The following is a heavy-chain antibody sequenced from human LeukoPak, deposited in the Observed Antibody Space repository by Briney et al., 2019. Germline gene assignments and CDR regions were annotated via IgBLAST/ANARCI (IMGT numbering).Heavy chain of an antibody. CDR3: AREGGFYRPLDY. V-gene: IGHV4-4*02. Sequence: SGILSLTCGVSGGSITTTNWWTWVRQPPGKGLEWIGEVHLDGRTNYNPSLESRLTISVDLSENHISLRLTSVTAADTAVYYCAREGGFYRPLDYSGQGTLVTVSS. CDR1: GGSITTTNW. D-gene: IGHD3-3*01. J-gene: IGHJ4*02. CDR2: VHLDGRT.